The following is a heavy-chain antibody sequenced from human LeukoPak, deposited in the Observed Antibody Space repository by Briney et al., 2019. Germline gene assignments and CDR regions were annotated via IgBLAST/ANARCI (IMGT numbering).Heavy chain of an antibody. V-gene: IGHV4-30-4*01. CDR1: GGSISSGDYY. J-gene: IGHJ4*02. CDR2: IYYSGST. Sequence: SQTLSLTCTVSGGSISSGDYYWSWIRQPPGKGLEWIGYIYYSGSTCYNPSLKSRVTISVDTSKNQFSLKLSYVTAADTAVHYCARVSTLGYCSSTSCYAIDYWGQGTLVTVSS. D-gene: IGHD2-2*01. CDR3: ARVSTLGYCSSTSCYAIDY.